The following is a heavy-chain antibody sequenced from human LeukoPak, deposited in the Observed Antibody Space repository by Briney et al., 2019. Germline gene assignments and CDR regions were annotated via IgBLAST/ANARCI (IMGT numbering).Heavy chain of an antibody. CDR2: ISSSSSYI. CDR1: GFTFSSYS. CDR3: AGSLAYCGGDCRLGDY. J-gene: IGHJ4*02. D-gene: IGHD2-21*02. V-gene: IGHV3-21*01. Sequence: GGSLRLSCAASGFTFSSYSMNWVRQAPGKGLEWVSSISSSSSYIYYADSVKGRFTISRDSSKNIVYLQMNSLRAEDTAVYYCAGSLAYCGGDCRLGDYWGQGTLVTVSS.